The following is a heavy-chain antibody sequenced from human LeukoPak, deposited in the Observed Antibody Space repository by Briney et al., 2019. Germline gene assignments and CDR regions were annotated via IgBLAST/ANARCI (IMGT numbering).Heavy chain of an antibody. D-gene: IGHD4-11*01. V-gene: IGHV1-18*01. CDR1: GYTFTSYG. CDR2: ISVDNGNT. CDR3: ARDSTVPTLDY. J-gene: IGHJ4*01. Sequence: ASVKVSCKASGYTFTSYGISWVRQAPGQGLEWMGWISVDNGNTNYAQKLQGRVTMTTDTSTSTAYMELRSLRSDDTAVYYCARDSTVPTLDYWGQGTLVTVCS.